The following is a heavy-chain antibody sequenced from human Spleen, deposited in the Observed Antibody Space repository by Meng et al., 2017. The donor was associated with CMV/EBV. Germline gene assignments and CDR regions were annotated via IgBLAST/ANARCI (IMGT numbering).Heavy chain of an antibody. CDR2: SDSYGRST. Sequence: GESLKISCAASGFTFSSYWMHWVRQGPGKGLVWVSRSDSYGRSTKYADSVKGRFTTSRDNAKNTLYLQMNSLRAEDTAVYYCVRDRGPVAGTLDYWGQGILVTVSS. V-gene: IGHV3-74*01. J-gene: IGHJ4*02. CDR3: VRDRGPVAGTLDY. CDR1: GFTFSSYW. D-gene: IGHD6-13*01.